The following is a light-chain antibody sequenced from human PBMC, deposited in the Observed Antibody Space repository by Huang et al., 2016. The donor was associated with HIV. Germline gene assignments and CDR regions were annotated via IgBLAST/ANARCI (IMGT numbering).Light chain of an antibody. CDR2: KAA. CDR3: QHYNSPSGT. CDR1: QNISTY. J-gene: IGKJ2*01. Sequence: DIQVTQSPSTLSASVGDRVTITCRANQNISTYLARYQQKPGKTPKVLIYKAAILETGVPARFSGSGSGTEFTLNINSLQPDDFATFYCQHYNSPSGTFGQGTRLEIK. V-gene: IGKV1-5*03.